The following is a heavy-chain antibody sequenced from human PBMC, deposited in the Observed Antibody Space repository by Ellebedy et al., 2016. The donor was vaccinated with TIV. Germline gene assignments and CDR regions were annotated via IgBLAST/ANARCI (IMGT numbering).Heavy chain of an antibody. Sequence: ASVKVSCKASGYTFTSYDINWVRQATGQGLEWMGWMNPNSGNTGYAQKFQGRVTITRDTSASTAYMELSSLRSEDTAVYYCARDLPYDILDYYYYGMDVWGQGTTVTVSS. CDR1: GYTFTSYD. J-gene: IGHJ6*02. V-gene: IGHV1-8*01. CDR2: MNPNSGNT. CDR3: ARDLPYDILDYYYYGMDV. D-gene: IGHD3-9*01.